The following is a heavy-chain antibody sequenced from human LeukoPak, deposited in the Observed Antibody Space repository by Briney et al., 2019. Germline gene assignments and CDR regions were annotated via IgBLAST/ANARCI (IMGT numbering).Heavy chain of an antibody. CDR2: IRSKAYGGTT. J-gene: IGHJ5*02. CDR1: GFTFGDYA. Sequence: GRSLRLSCTASGFTFGDYAMSWVRQAPGEGLEWVGFIRSKAYGGTTEYAASVKGRFTISRDDSKSIAYPQMNSLKTEDTAVYYCTRDQRYCSGGSCSYANWFDPWGQGTLVTVSS. D-gene: IGHD2-15*01. CDR3: TRDQRYCSGGSCSYANWFDP. V-gene: IGHV3-49*04.